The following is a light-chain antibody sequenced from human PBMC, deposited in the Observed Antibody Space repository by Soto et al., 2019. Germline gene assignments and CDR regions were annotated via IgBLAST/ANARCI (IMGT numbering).Light chain of an antibody. CDR2: KAS. CDR3: QQLYRYPIT. Sequence: DIQMTQSPSALSGSVGNRVTIHCRASQTISSWLAWYQQKPGKAPKLLIYKASTLKSGVPSRFSGGFSGTEFTLTISSLQPEDFATYYCQQLYRYPITFGQGTRLAI. CDR1: QTISSW. J-gene: IGKJ5*01. V-gene: IGKV1-5*03.